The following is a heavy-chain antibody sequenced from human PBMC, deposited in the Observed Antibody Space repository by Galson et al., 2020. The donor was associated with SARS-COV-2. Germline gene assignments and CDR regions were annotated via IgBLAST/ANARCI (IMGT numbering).Heavy chain of an antibody. V-gene: IGHV2-70*04. CDR2: IDWDDDK. CDR3: ARSYYDILTGYYWTFDY. J-gene: IGHJ4*02. D-gene: IGHD3-9*01. Sequence: SGPTLVKPTQTLTLTCTFSGFSLSTSGMRVSWIRQPPGKALEWPARIDWDDDKFYSTSLKTRLTISKDTSKNQVVLTMTNMDPVDTATYYCARSYYDILTGYYWTFDYWGQGTLVTVSS. CDR1: GFSLSTSGMR.